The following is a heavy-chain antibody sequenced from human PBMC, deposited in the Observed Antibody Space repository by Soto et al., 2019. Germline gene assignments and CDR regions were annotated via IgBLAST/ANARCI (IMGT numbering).Heavy chain of an antibody. D-gene: IGHD3-10*01. V-gene: IGHV4-31*03. J-gene: IGHJ4*02. CDR3: ARGVTLVRGVIHTPYFDY. Sequence: SEALSLTCTVSCGSISSGGYYWSWIRQHPGKGLEWIGYIYYSGSTYYNPSLKSRVTISVDTSKNQFSLKLSSVTAADTAVYYCARGVTLVRGVIHTPYFDYWGQGALVTVS. CDR2: IYYSGST. CDR1: CGSISSGGYY.